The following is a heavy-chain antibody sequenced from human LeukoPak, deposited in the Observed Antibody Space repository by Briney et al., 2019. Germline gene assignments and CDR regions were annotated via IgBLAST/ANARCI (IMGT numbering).Heavy chain of an antibody. J-gene: IGHJ4*02. D-gene: IGHD5-12*01. CDR1: GFTFSTYW. CDR2: IKSKTDGGTT. Sequence: GGSLRLSCAAFGFTFSTYWMSWVRQAPGKGLEWVGRIKSKTDGGTTDYAAPVKGRFTISRDDSKNTLYLQMNSLKTEDTAVYYCTTARYRNRYYWGQGTLVTVSS. V-gene: IGHV3-15*01. CDR3: TTARYRNRYY.